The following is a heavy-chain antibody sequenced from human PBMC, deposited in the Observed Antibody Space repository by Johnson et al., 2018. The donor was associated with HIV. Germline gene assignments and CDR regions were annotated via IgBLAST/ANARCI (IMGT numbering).Heavy chain of an antibody. CDR3: VRRFYDSSAFDI. CDR2: ISYDGSNK. V-gene: IGHV3-30*04. J-gene: IGHJ3*02. D-gene: IGHD3-22*01. CDR1: GFTFSSYA. Sequence: QVQLVESGGGVVQPGRSLRLSCAASGFTFSSYAVHWVRQAPGKGLEWVAVISYDGSNKYYADSVKGRFTISRDNSKNTLYLQMSSLRVEDTAVYYCVRRFYDSSAFDIWGQGTLVTVSS.